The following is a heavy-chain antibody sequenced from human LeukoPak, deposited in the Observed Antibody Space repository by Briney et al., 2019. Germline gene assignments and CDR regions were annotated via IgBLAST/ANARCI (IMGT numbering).Heavy chain of an antibody. D-gene: IGHD6-13*01. CDR3: ARDMTAAAGTRWFDP. CDR2: IYTSGST. J-gene: IGHJ5*02. V-gene: IGHV4-4*09. CDR1: GGSISSYY. Sequence: PSETLSLTCTVSGGSISSYYWSWIRQPPGKGLEWIGYIYTSGSTNYNPSLKSRVTISVDTSKNQFSLKLSSVTAADTAVYYCARDMTAAAGTRWFDPWGQGTLVTVSS.